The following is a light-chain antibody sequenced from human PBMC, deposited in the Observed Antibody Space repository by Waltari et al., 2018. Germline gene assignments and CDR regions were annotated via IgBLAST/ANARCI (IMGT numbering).Light chain of an antibody. V-gene: IGLV2-8*01. J-gene: IGLJ2*01. Sequence: QSALTQPPSASGSPGQSVTISCTGTSSDVGGYNYVSWYQQHPGKAPKPMLYEVSKRPSGGPDRFSGSKSGNTATLTVSGLQAEDEADYYCSSYAGSKNLVFGGGTKLTVL. CDR1: SSDVGGYNY. CDR3: SSYAGSKNLV. CDR2: EVS.